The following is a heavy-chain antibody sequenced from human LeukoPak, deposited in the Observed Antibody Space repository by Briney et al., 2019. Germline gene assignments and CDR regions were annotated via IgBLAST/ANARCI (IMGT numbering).Heavy chain of an antibody. CDR2: INPSGGST. Sequence: ASVKVSCKASGYTFTSFYMHWVRQAPGQGLEWMGIINPSGGSTSYAQKFQGRVTMTRDTSISTAYMELSRLRSDDTAVYYCARATYYYDSSALFQHWGQGTLVTVSS. CDR1: GYTFTSFY. D-gene: IGHD3-22*01. V-gene: IGHV1-46*01. CDR3: ARATYYYDSSALFQH. J-gene: IGHJ1*01.